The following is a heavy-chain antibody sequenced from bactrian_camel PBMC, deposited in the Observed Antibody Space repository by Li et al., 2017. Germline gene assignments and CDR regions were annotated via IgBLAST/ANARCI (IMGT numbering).Heavy chain of an antibody. J-gene: IGHJ4*01. CDR1: GFAFDFFY. CDR2: ITSGGMP. D-gene: IGHD3*01. CDR3: ATGEGFDCSGAYCSLHY. V-gene: IGHV3S10*01. Sequence: DVQLVESGGGLVRPGVSLRLSCVGPGFAFDFFYIYWVRQAPGKEREGVATITSGGMPTYADGVKGRFTISRDNGKSTVYLEMNSLKPEDTALYFCATGEGFDCSGAYCSLHYWGQETQVTVS.